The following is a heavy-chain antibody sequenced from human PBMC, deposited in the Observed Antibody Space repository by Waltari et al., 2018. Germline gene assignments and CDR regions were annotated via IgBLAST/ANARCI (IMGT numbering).Heavy chain of an antibody. CDR3: ARDPASLAASPYYFDY. J-gene: IGHJ4*02. CDR2: ISYDGSNK. V-gene: IGHV3-30-3*01. D-gene: IGHD2-15*01. Sequence: QVQLVESGGGVVQPGRSLRLSCAASGFTFSSYAMHWVRQAPGKGLEWVAVISYDGSNKYYADSVKVRFTISRDNSENTLYLQMTSLSAEDTAAYYCARDPASLAASPYYFDYWGQGTLVTVSS. CDR1: GFTFSSYA.